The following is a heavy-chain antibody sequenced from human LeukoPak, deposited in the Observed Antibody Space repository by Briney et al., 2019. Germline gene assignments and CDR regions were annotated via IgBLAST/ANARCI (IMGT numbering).Heavy chain of an antibody. D-gene: IGHD5-12*01. J-gene: IGHJ6*03. CDR1: GGSISSNSYY. CDR2: IYYSGST. Sequence: PSETLSLTCAVSGGSISSNSYYWGWIRQPPGKGLEWIGSIYYSGSTYYNPSLKSRVTISVDTSKNQFSLKLSSVTAADTAVYYCARGRGYSGYFGYYYMDVWGKGTTVTVSS. V-gene: IGHV4-39*07. CDR3: ARGRGYSGYFGYYYMDV.